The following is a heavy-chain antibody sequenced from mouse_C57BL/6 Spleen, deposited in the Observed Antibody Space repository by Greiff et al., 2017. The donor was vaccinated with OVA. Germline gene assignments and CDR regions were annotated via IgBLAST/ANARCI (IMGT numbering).Heavy chain of an antibody. CDR1: GFSLSTSGMG. V-gene: IGHV8-12*01. D-gene: IGHD2-3*01. J-gene: IGHJ3*01. CDR2: IYWDDDK. CDR3: ARRADDDGYNPFAY. Sequence: QVTLKESGPGLLQSSQTLSLTCSFSGFSLSTSGMGVSWLRHPSGKGLEWLAHIYWDDDKRYNPFPKSRLTISKDTSRNQVFLKLTSVDTADTATYYCARRADDDGYNPFAYWGQGTLVTVSA.